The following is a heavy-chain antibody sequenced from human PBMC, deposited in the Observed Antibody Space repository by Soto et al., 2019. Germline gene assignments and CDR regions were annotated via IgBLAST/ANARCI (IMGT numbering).Heavy chain of an antibody. V-gene: IGHV4-31*03. CDR2: IYYSGST. J-gene: IGHJ6*02. Sequence: SETLSLTCTVSGGSISSGGHYWSWIRQHPGKGLEWIGYIYYSGSTYYNPSLKSRVTISVDTSKNQFSLKLSSVTAADTAVYYCARVPHYGMDVWGQGTTVTVSS. CDR3: ARVPHYGMDV. CDR1: GGSISSGGHY.